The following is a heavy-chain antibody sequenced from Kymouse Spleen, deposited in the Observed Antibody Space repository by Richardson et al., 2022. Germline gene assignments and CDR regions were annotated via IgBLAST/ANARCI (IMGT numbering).Heavy chain of an antibody. CDR1: GFTFSSYD. J-gene: IGHJ4*02. D-gene: IGHD5-18,IGHD5-18*01. CDR2: IGTAGDT. CDR3: AREDTAMVAFDY. Sequence: EVQLVESGGGLVQPGGSLRLSCAASGFTFSSYDMHWVRQATGKGLEWVSAIGTAGDTYYPGSVKGRFTISRENAKNSLYLQMNSLRAGDTAVYYCAREDTAMVAFDYWGQGTLVTVSS. V-gene: IGHV3-13*01.